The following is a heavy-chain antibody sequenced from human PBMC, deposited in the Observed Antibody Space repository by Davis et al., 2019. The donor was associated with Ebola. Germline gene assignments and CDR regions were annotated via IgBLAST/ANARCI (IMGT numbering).Heavy chain of an antibody. D-gene: IGHD2-21*02. J-gene: IGHJ2*01. Sequence: GESLKISCVASGFTFSTYAMHWVRQSPGRGLEWVANIKTDGSEEHYVDSVKGRFTMSRDNAKNSLYLQMNSLRAEDTAVYYCVRDPALVVTGGGWFFGLWGRGTLVTVSS. CDR2: IKTDGSEE. V-gene: IGHV3-7*01. CDR3: VRDPALVVTGGGWFFGL. CDR1: GFTFSTYA.